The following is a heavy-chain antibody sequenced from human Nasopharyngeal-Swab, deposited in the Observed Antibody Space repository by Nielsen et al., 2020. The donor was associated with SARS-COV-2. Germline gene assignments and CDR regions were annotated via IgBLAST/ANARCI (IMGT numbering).Heavy chain of an antibody. V-gene: IGHV3-30-3*01. CDR3: TRDLAFPDTAMNIHLGY. Sequence: WIRQPPGKGLEWVAVISYDGSNKYYADSEKGRFTIFRDNSKNTLYLQMNSLRAEDTAVYYCTRDLAFPDTAMNIHLGYWGQGAPVTVSS. J-gene: IGHJ4*02. CDR2: ISYDGSNK. D-gene: IGHD5-18*01.